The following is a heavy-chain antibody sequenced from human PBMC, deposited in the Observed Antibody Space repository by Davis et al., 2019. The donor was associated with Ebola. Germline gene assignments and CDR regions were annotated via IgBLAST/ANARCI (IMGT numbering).Heavy chain of an antibody. J-gene: IGHJ4*02. CDR3: VPGTWI. CDR2: VGNSVDDI. V-gene: IGHV3-48*03. Sequence: AGSLTLSCEASASIFSDYEMTWVRQIPGQGLEWVAYVGNSVDDIHYVASVKGRFTASRDNARHTLFLEMNNLKLEDTGVYYCVPGTWIRGQGMRVTVSA. D-gene: IGHD5-18*01. CDR1: ASIFSDYE.